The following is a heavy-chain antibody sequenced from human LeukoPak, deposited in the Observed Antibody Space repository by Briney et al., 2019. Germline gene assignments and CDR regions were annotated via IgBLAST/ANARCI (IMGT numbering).Heavy chain of an antibody. V-gene: IGHV3-23*01. J-gene: IGHJ4*02. D-gene: IGHD5-18*01. CDR3: AKDLGMQVWFPL. Sequence: GGSLRLSCAASGFTFSTYAMSWVRQAPGKGLEWVSSFSGSGGSTYYADSVKGRFTISRDDSKNTLYLQMNSLRAEDTAVYYCAKDLGMQVWFPLWGQGTLVTVSS. CDR2: FSGSGGST. CDR1: GFTFSTYA.